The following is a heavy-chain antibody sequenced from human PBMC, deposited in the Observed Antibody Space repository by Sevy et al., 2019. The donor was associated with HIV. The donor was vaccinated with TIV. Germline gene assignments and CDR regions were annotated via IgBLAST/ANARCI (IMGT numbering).Heavy chain of an antibody. D-gene: IGHD6-19*01. CDR1: GYTFTSYG. CDR2: ISAYNGNT. V-gene: IGHV1-18*01. Sequence: ASVMVSCKASGYTFTSYGISWVRQAPGQGLEWMGWISAYNGNTNYAQKLQGRVTMTTDTSTSTAYMELRSLRSDDTAVYYCARGREGYSSGWYATKNWFDPWGQGTLVTVSS. CDR3: ARGREGYSSGWYATKNWFDP. J-gene: IGHJ5*02.